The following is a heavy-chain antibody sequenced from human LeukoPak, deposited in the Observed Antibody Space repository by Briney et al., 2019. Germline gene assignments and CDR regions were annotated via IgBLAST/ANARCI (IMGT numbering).Heavy chain of an antibody. V-gene: IGHV3-48*04. CDR2: TSSSSSTI. J-gene: IGHJ6*02. Sequence: GGSLRLSCAASGFTFSGYDMSWVRHAPGKGLEWVSYTSSSSSTIYYADSVKSRFTISRDNAKNSLYLQMNSLRAEDTAVYYCARLRYYGMDVWGQGTTVTVSS. CDR3: ARLRYYGMDV. CDR1: GFTFSGYD.